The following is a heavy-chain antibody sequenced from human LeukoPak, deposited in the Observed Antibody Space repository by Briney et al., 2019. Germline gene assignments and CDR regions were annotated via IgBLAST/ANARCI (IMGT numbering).Heavy chain of an antibody. J-gene: IGHJ4*02. CDR1: GFTFSSYG. CDR2: IRYDGSNK. Sequence: PGGSLRLSCAASGFTFSSYGMHWVRQAPGKGLEWVAFIRYDGSNKYYADSVKGRFTISRDNSKNTLYLQMNSLRAEDTAVYYCANDGGSGQLLFDYWGQGTLVTVSS. D-gene: IGHD2-2*01. CDR3: ANDGGSGQLLFDY. V-gene: IGHV3-30*02.